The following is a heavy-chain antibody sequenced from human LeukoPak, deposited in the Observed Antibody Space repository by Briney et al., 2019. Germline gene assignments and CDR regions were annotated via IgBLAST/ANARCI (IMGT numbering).Heavy chain of an antibody. Sequence: PSQTLSLTCAVSGGSISSGGYSWSWIRQPPGKGLEWIGYIYHSGSTYYNPSLKSRVTISVDRSKNQFSLKLSSVTAAGTAVYYCARHSYDFWSGDYAFDIWGQGTMVTVSS. V-gene: IGHV4-30-2*01. CDR1: GGSISSGGYS. D-gene: IGHD3-3*01. J-gene: IGHJ3*02. CDR3: ARHSYDFWSGDYAFDI. CDR2: IYHSGST.